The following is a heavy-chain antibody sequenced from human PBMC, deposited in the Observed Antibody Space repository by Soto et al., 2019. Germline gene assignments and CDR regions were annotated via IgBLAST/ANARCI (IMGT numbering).Heavy chain of an antibody. V-gene: IGHV3-30*09. Sequence: QEHLVESGGGVVQPGESLTLPCTASGFPFSSYTMHWLRRAPAKGLEREGIIPFDGSSKYYADWLRGLLVIARDNSKDSLYLQMDTLRPDDTAIYYCARDTVTSLTPYKGFYYYGMYVWVQGTTVTVSS. CDR3: ARDTVTSLTPYKGFYYYGMYV. CDR1: GFPFSSYT. D-gene: IGHD1-1*01. CDR2: IPFDGSSK. J-gene: IGHJ6*02.